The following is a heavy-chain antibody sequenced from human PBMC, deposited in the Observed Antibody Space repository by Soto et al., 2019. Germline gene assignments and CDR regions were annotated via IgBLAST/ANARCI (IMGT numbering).Heavy chain of an antibody. V-gene: IGHV4-59*01. D-gene: IGHD6-6*01. CDR1: GGSISGYY. CDR2: VYDTGST. CDR3: ARSIEVPSSHIDH. J-gene: IGHJ4*02. Sequence: SETLSLTCSVSGGSISGYYWSWIRQAPGKGLEWIGYVYDTGSTSYNPSLQSRVTISVDTSKKQFSLSLRLVTAADTAVYFCARSIEVPSSHIDHWGQGTRVTVS.